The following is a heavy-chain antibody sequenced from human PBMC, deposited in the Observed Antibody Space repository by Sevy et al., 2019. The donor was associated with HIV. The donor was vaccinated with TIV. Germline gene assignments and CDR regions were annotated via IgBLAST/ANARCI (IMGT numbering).Heavy chain of an antibody. CDR3: ARDGGRGYYDSSDTVSFDY. CDR1: GGSISSGDYY. V-gene: IGHV4-30-4*01. J-gene: IGHJ4*02. D-gene: IGHD3-22*01. Sequence: SETLSLTCTVSGGSISSGDYYWSWIRQPPGKGLEWIGYIYYSGSTYYNPSLKSRVTISVDTSKNQFSLKLSSVTAADTAVYYCARDGGRGYYDSSDTVSFDYWGQGTLVTVSS. CDR2: IYYSGST.